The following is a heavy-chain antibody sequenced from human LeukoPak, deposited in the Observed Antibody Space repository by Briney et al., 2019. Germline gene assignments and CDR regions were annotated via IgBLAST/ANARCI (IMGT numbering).Heavy chain of an antibody. CDR2: IYYSGST. CDR1: GGSISSYY. Sequence: SETLSLTCTVSGGSISSYYWSWIRQPPGKGLEWIGYIYYSGSTNYNPSLKSRVTISVDTSKNQFSLKLSSVTAADTAVYYCARHRGLTPGGQQFDYGGRGPRVTVP. V-gene: IGHV4-59*08. J-gene: IGHJ4*02. D-gene: IGHD2-15*01. CDR3: ARHRGLTPGGQQFDY.